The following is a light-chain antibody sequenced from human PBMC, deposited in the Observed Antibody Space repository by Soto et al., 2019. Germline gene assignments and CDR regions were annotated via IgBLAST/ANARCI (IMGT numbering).Light chain of an antibody. V-gene: IGKV1-5*01. CDR3: QQYENLPLT. Sequence: DIQMTQSPSTLSASVGDRVTITCRASQSISSWLAWYQQKPRKAPKLLIYDASNLERGVPSRFSGSGAGTEYSLTISSLQPEDNGTYYCQQYENLPLTFGGGTKVDIK. CDR2: DAS. J-gene: IGKJ4*01. CDR1: QSISSW.